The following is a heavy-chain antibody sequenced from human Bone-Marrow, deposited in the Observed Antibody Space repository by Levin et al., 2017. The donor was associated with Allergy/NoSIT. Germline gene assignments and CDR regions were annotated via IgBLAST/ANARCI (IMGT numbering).Heavy chain of an antibody. CDR1: GFTFSDYY. CDR2: ISSSGSTI. D-gene: IGHD5-18*01. J-gene: IGHJ5*02. Sequence: GGSLRLSCAASGFTFSDYYMSWIRQAPGKGLEWVSYISSSGSTIYYADSVKGRFTISRDNAKNSLYLQMNSLRAEDTAVYYCARDLSHVDTASFWFDPWGQGTLVTVSS. CDR3: ARDLSHVDTASFWFDP. V-gene: IGHV3-11*01.